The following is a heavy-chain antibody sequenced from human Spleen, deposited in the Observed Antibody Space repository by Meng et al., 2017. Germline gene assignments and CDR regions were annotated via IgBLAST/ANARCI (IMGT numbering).Heavy chain of an antibody. V-gene: IGHV4-30-4*01. Sequence: QVQLQESGPGLVKPSQTPSLTCTVSGASINNADYYWSWIRQPPGKGLEWIGYIYYSGSTYYNPSLNSRVTISVDTSKNQFSLKMSSVTAADTAVYYCARVGACSGGSCYFRLFDYWGQGTLVTVSS. J-gene: IGHJ4*02. CDR2: IYYSGST. CDR3: ARVGACSGGSCYFRLFDY. CDR1: GASINNADYY. D-gene: IGHD2-15*01.